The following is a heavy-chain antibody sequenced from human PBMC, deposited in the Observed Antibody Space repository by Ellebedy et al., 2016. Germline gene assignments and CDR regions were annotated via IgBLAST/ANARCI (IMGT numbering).Heavy chain of an antibody. V-gene: IGHV1-46*04. CDR1: GYTFTSYY. D-gene: IGHD3-3*01. J-gene: IGHJ6*02. CDR3: ARDRYNDFWSGYYPDSYYYGMDV. CDR2: INPSGGST. Sequence: ASVKVSCKASGYTFTSYYMHWVRQAPGQGLEWMGIINPSGGSTSYAQKLQGRVTMTRDTSTSTVYMELSSLRSDDTAVYYCARDRYNDFWSGYYPDSYYYGMDVWGQGTTVTVSS.